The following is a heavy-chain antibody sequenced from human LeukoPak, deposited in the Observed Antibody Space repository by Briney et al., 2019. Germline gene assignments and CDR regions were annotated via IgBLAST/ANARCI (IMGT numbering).Heavy chain of an antibody. D-gene: IGHD3-9*01. CDR2: ISTYNGGT. J-gene: IGHJ4*02. CDR3: ARVTRYFDWLRFDY. V-gene: IGHV1-18*01. CDR1: GYTFTDHT. Sequence: ASVKVSCKATGYTFTDHTITWVRQAPGQGPEYLGWISTYNGGTHSAPNVQGRVTLTTDTSSSTAYMELSSLRSEDTAVYYCARVTRYFDWLRFDYWGQGTLVTVSS.